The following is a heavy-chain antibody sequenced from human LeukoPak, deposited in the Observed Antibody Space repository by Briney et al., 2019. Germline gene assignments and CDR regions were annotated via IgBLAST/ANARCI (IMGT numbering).Heavy chain of an antibody. Sequence: PGGSLRLSCAASGFTFSNYDMHWVRQPTGKPQEWVSAIGTAGDTYYPGSVRGRFTMSRENAKNSLYLQMNSLTAGDTAVYYCARGSGTSFDYWGQGNLVTVSS. CDR3: ARGSGTSFDY. V-gene: IGHV3-13*01. CDR1: GFTFSNYD. J-gene: IGHJ4*02. CDR2: IGTAGDT. D-gene: IGHD1-26*01.